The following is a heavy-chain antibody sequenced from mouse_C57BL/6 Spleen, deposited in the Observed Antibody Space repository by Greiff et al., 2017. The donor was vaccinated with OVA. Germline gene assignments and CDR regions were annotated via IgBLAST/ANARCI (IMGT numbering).Heavy chain of an antibody. Sequence: EVKLVESGGDLVKPGGSLKLSCAASGFTFSSYGMSWVRQTPDKRLEWVATISSGGSYTYYPDSVKGRFTISRDNAKNTLYLQMSSLKSEDTAMYYCARPLGGDYLFAYWGQGTLVTVSA. CDR3: ARPLGGDYLFAY. CDR1: GFTFSSYG. CDR2: ISSGGSYT. J-gene: IGHJ3*01. V-gene: IGHV5-6*01. D-gene: IGHD2-4*01.